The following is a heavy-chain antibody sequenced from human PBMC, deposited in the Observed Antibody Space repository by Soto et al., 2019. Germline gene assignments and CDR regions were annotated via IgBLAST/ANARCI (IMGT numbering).Heavy chain of an antibody. V-gene: IGHV1-69*01. CDR2: IIPISDTT. D-gene: IGHD2-2*01. CDR3: ARSQGSSTSLENYYYYYYGMDV. CDR1: GGTFSSYA. Sequence: QVQLVQSGAEVKKPGSSVKVSCKASGGTFSSYAISWVRQAPGQGLEWMGGIIPISDTTNYAQKFQGRVTITADESTSTAYMELSSQRSEDTAVYYCARSQGSSTSLENYYYYYYGMDVWGQGTTVTVSS. J-gene: IGHJ6*02.